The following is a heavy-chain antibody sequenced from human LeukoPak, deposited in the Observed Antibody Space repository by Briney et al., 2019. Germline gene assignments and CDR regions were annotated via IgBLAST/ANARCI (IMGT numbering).Heavy chain of an antibody. CDR2: IIPISGTA. CDR3: AYIAAAGTDY. J-gene: IGHJ4*02. V-gene: IGHV1-69*05. D-gene: IGHD6-13*01. Sequence: ASVKVSCKASGGTFSSYAISWVRQAPGQGLEWMGGIIPISGTASYAQKFQGRVTMTRDTSTSTVYMELSSLRSEDTAVYYCAYIAAAGTDYWGQGTLVTVSS. CDR1: GGTFSSYA.